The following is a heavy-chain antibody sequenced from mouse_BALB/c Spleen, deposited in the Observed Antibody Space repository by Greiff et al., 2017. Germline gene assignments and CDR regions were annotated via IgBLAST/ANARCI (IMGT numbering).Heavy chain of an antibody. V-gene: IGHV2-2*02. D-gene: IGHD2-14*01. CDR1: GFSLTSYG. CDR3: ARNTGTGYFDY. Sequence: VHLVESGPGLVQPSQSLSITCTVSGFSLTSYGVHWVRQSPGKGLEWLGVIWSGGSTDYNAAFISRLSISKDNSKSQVFFKMNSLQANDTAIYYCARNTGTGYFDYWGQGTTLTVSS. CDR2: IWSGGST. J-gene: IGHJ2*01.